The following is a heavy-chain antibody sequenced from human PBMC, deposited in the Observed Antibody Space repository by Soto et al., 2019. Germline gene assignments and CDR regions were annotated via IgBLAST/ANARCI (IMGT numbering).Heavy chain of an antibody. Sequence: QVQLVQSGAEVKKPGSSVKVSCKASGGTFSSYTISWVRQAPGQGLEWMGRIIPILGIANYAQKFQGRVTITADKSTSTAYRELSSLRSEDTAVYYCARDPPPSYSSSWYYFDYWGQGTRVTVSA. V-gene: IGHV1-69*08. CDR3: ARDPPPSYSSSWYYFDY. J-gene: IGHJ4*02. D-gene: IGHD6-13*01. CDR2: IIPILGIA. CDR1: GGTFSSYT.